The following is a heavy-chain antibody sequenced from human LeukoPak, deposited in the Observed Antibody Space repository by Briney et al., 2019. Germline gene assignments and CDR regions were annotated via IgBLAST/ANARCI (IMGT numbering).Heavy chain of an antibody. J-gene: IGHJ3*02. Sequence: SETLSLTCTVSGGSISSSTYYWGWIRQPPGKGLEWIGSIYYSGSTYYNPSLKSRVTISVDTSKNQFSLKLSSVTAADTAVYYCARTVAGTALSAFDIWGQGTMVTVSS. D-gene: IGHD6-19*01. CDR1: GGSISSSTYY. CDR2: IYYSGST. CDR3: ARTVAGTALSAFDI. V-gene: IGHV4-39*01.